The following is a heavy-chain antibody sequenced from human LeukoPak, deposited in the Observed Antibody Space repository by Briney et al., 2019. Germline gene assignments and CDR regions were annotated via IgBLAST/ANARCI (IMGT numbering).Heavy chain of an antibody. D-gene: IGHD6-6*01. CDR2: ISSSTGTM. V-gene: IGHV3-48*04. CDR1: GFTFSSYN. Sequence: GGSLRLSCAASGFTFSSYNMNWVRQAPGKGLEWISYISSSTGTMYYADSVEGRFTISRDNAKNSLYLQMNSLRAEDTAVYYCARWPYSSSYYFDYWGQGTLVTVSS. CDR3: ARWPYSSSYYFDY. J-gene: IGHJ4*02.